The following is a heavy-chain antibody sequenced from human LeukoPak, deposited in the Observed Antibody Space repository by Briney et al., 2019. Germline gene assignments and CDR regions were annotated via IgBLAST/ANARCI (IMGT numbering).Heavy chain of an antibody. Sequence: PGESPRLSCFASGFTFSHYAMHWVRQAPGKGLEYVSVISSDGDSTSYADSMKDRFIISRDNSKSTLYLQMGSLTAEDLAVYFCVRGPQPYGDSGGRGFDFWGQGTMITVSS. D-gene: IGHD4-17*01. CDR3: VRGPQPYGDSGGRGFDF. CDR2: ISSDGDST. V-gene: IGHV3-64*02. J-gene: IGHJ3*01. CDR1: GFTFSHYA.